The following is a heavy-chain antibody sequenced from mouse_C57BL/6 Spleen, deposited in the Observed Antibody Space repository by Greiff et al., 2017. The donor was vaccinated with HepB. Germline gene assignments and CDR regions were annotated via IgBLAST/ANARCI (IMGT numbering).Heavy chain of an antibody. CDR2: IYPGSGNT. V-gene: IGHV1-76*01. CDR3: ARGGLLHWYFDV. J-gene: IGHJ1*03. CDR1: GYTFTDYY. D-gene: IGHD2-3*01. Sequence: QVQLKQSGAELVRPGASVKLSCKASGYTFTDYYINWVKQRPGQGLEWIARIYPGSGNTYYNEKFKGKATLTAEKSSSTAYMQLSSLTTEDSAVYFCARGGLLHWYFDVWGTGTTVTVSS.